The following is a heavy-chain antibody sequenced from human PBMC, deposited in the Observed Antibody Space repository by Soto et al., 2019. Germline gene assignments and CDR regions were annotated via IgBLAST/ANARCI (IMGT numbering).Heavy chain of an antibody. CDR1: GFSLSTGGVG. CDR3: AHSRCGGDCLQSYSSHYYYGMDV. J-gene: IGHJ6*02. CDR2: IYWDDDK. V-gene: IGHV2-5*02. D-gene: IGHD2-21*02. Sequence: QITLKESGPSLVKPTQTLTLTCTFSGFSLSTGGVGVGWIRQPPGKALEWLALIYWDDDKRYSPSLRSRLTVTKDTSKNQVVLTMTNMDPVDTATYYCAHSRCGGDCLQSYSSHYYYGMDVWGQGTTVNVSS.